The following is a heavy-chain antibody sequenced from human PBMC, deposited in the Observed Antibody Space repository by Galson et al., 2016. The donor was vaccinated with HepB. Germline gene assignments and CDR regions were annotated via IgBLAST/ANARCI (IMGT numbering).Heavy chain of an antibody. J-gene: IGHJ4*02. V-gene: IGHV4-4*02. Sequence: ETLSLTCSVSGGSITSSDWWSWVRQPPGKGLEWMGSVYHTGYTYDTPSVKNRVPISVDTYKNQFSLKLSSGTAADTAIYDCARGGIVGKPYFYYWGQGTLVTVSS. CDR3: ARGGIVGKPYFYY. CDR2: VYHTGYT. D-gene: IGHD1-26*01. CDR1: GGSITSSDW.